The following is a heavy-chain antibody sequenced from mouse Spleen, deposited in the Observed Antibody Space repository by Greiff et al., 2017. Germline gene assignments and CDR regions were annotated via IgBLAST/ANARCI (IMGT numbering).Heavy chain of an antibody. CDR2: IDPSDSYT. Sequence: QVQLQQSGAELVMPGASVKLSCKASGYTFTSYWMHWVKQRPGQGLEWIGEIDPSDSYTNYNQKFKGKATLTVDKSSSTAYMQLSSLTSEDSAVYYCARFYVTRYFDYWGQGTTLTVSS. CDR1: GYTFTSYW. D-gene: IGHD2-3*01. CDR3: ARFYVTRYFDY. J-gene: IGHJ2*01. V-gene: IGHV1-69*01.